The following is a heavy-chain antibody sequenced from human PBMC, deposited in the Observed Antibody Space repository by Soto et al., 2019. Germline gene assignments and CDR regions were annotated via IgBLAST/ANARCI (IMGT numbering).Heavy chain of an antibody. CDR2: IKSKTDGGTT. D-gene: IGHD4-17*01. V-gene: IGHV3-15*01. Sequence: GGSLRLSCAASGFTFSNAWMSWVRQAPGKGLEWVGRIKSKTDGGTTDYAAPVKGRFTISRDDSKNTLYLHMNSLKTEDTAVYYCTTDAGYGGNSIGACDIWGQGTMVTVSS. J-gene: IGHJ3*02. CDR1: GFTFSNAW. CDR3: TTDAGYGGNSIGACDI.